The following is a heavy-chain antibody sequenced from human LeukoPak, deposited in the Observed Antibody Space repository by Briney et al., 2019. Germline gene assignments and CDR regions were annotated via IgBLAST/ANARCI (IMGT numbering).Heavy chain of an antibody. CDR1: GFTFSSYA. D-gene: IGHD3-22*01. J-gene: IGHJ4*02. Sequence: PGGSLRLSCAASGFTFSSYAVSWVRQAPGKGLEWVSAISGSGGSTYYADSVKGRFTISRDNSKNTLYVQVNSLGTEDTAAYYCAKGSYYDSSGSFYFDYWGQGTLVTVSS. CDR2: ISGSGGST. V-gene: IGHV3-23*01. CDR3: AKGSYYDSSGSFYFDY.